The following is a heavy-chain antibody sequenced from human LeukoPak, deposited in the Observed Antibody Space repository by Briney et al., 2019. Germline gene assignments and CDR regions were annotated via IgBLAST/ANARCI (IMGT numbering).Heavy chain of an antibody. CDR2: IYSGGST. V-gene: IGHV3-66*01. CDR1: EFSLCSNY. CDR3: ARDDYGASITFDY. J-gene: IGHJ4*02. D-gene: IGHD4-17*01. Sequence: GGSLRLSCAASEFSLCSNYMTGVRQAPGKGLGWASLIYSGGSTYYADSVKGRFTISRDNSKNTLYLQMNSLRAEDTAVYYCARDDYGASITFDYWGQGTLVTVSS.